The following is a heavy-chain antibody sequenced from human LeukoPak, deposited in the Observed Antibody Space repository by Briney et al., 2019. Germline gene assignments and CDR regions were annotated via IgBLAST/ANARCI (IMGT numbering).Heavy chain of an antibody. D-gene: IGHD4-17*01. Sequence: PGGSLRLSCAASGCTFSSHGMHWVRQAPGKGLELVAFIRYDGTNKYYADSMKGRFTISRDNSKNTLYLQMNSLRAEDTAVYYCAKDSYYGDYEVTSIFGVDWGQGTLVTVSS. CDR1: GCTFSSHG. J-gene: IGHJ4*02. CDR3: AKDSYYGDYEVTSIFGVD. CDR2: IRYDGTNK. V-gene: IGHV3-30*02.